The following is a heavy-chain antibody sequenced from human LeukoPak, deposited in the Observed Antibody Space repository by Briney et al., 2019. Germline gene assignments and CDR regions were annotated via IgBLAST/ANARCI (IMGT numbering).Heavy chain of an antibody. D-gene: IGHD1-26*01. Sequence: GGSLRLSCAAAGFIFSHYEMNWVRQAPGKGLEWVSYISSSGGTMYYTGSVEGRFTISRDNANNSLFLQMNSLRADDTAVYYCARRLGGSDAFNVWGQGTMVTVSS. CDR3: ARRLGGSDAFNV. CDR1: GFIFSHYE. V-gene: IGHV3-48*03. CDR2: ISSSGGTM. J-gene: IGHJ3*01.